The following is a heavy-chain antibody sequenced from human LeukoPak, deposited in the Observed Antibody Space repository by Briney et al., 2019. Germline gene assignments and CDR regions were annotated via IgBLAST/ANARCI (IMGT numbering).Heavy chain of an antibody. CDR3: ASYYGDYVYFDY. CDR2: IYYSGST. V-gene: IGHV4-59*08. D-gene: IGHD4-17*01. J-gene: IGHJ4*02. Sequence: SETLSLTCTVSGGSISSYYWSWIRQPPGKGLEWIGYIYYSGSTNYNPSLKSRVAISVDTSKNQFSLKLSSVTAADTAVYYCASYYGDYVYFDYWGQGTLVTVSS. CDR1: GGSISSYY.